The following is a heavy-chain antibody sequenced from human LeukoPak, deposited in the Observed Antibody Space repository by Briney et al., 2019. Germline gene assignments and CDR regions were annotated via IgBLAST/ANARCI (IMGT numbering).Heavy chain of an antibody. Sequence: SGGSLRLSCSGSGFTFSIYAMNWVRQAPGKGLEWFSGINYSDGKTSYADSVKGRFTISRDNSKNTLYLQMNSLRAEDTAVYYCARDRDSPIVVVPAAFDPWGQGTLVTVSS. CDR3: ARDRDSPIVVVPAAFDP. CDR2: INYSDGKT. J-gene: IGHJ5*02. CDR1: GFTFSIYA. V-gene: IGHV3-23*01. D-gene: IGHD2-2*01.